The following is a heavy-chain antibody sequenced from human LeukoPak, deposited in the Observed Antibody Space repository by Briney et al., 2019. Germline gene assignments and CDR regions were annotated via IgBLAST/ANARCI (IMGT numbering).Heavy chain of an antibody. CDR1: GATLSKIS. CDR3: ATGAIVFDY. J-gene: IGHJ4*02. D-gene: IGHD3-22*01. V-gene: IGHV1-24*01. CDR2: AGLEDGTT. Sequence: ASVRVSCKVSGATLSKISIDWVRQAHGKGLEWMGSAGLEDGTTIHAQKFQGRFNMTVDTATDTAYMEMSSLMSEDTAIYYCATGAIVFDYWGQGTLVTVSS.